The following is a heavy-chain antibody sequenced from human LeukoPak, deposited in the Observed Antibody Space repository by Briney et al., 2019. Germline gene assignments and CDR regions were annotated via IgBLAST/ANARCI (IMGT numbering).Heavy chain of an antibody. Sequence: GGSLRLSCAASGFTFSSYAMSWVRQAPGKGLEWVSGISGSGGSTYYAGSVKGRFTISRDNSKNTLSLQMNSPRAEDTAVYYCTRDQLGSPDCWGQGTLVTVSS. J-gene: IGHJ4*02. D-gene: IGHD3-10*01. CDR1: GFTFSSYA. V-gene: IGHV3-23*01. CDR3: TRDQLGSPDC. CDR2: ISGSGGST.